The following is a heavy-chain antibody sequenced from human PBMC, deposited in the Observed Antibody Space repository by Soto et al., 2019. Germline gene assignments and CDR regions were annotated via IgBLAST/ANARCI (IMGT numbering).Heavy chain of an antibody. D-gene: IGHD2-15*01. V-gene: IGHV3-23*01. CDR3: AKLEDSHCSGGSCLYFDY. CDR1: GFTVSSKY. CDR2: ISGSGGST. J-gene: IGHJ4*02. Sequence: GGSLRLSCAASGFTVSSKYMSWVRQAPGKGLEWVSAISGSGGSTYYADSVKGRFTISRDNSKNTLYLQMNSLRAEDTAVYYCAKLEDSHCSGGSCLYFDYWGQGTLVTVSS.